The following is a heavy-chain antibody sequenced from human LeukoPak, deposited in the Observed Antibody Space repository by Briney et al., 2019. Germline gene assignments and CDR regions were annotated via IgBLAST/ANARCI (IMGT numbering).Heavy chain of an antibody. CDR2: FYYSVST. J-gene: IGHJ4*02. Sequence: SETLSLTCTVSGDSINSNNYYWGWVRQPPGKGLEWIVSFYYSVSTYYNPSLKSRVTISVDTSKNQFSLKLSSVIAPDTAIYYCAKHAVVDAYPRYFEHWGQGTLVTVSS. D-gene: IGHD5-12*01. V-gene: IGHV4-39*01. CDR3: AKHAVVDAYPRYFEH. CDR1: GDSINSNNYY.